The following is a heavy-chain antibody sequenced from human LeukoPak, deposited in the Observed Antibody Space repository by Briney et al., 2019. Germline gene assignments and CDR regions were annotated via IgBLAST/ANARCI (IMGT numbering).Heavy chain of an antibody. CDR3: AADNPRLPRDFDY. D-gene: IGHD5-12*01. Sequence: ASVKVSCKASGYTFTGYFMHWVRQAPGQGLEWMGWINPNTGDTNYAQTFQGRLTMTRDMYISTAYMELSSLRSGDTAVYYCAADNPRLPRDFDYWGQGTLVTVSS. V-gene: IGHV1-2*02. CDR1: GYTFTGYF. CDR2: INPNTGDT. J-gene: IGHJ4*02.